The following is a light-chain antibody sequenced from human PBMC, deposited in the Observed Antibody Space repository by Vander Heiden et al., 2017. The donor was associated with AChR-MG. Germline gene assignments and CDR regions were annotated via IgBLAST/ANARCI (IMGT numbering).Light chain of an antibody. V-gene: IGLV1-40*01. CDR2: GNS. Sequence: QSVLTQPPSVPGAPGQRVTIPCTGSSSNIGAGYDVHWYQQLPGTAPKLLIYGNSNRPSGVPDRFSGSKSGTSASLAITGLQAEDEADYYCQSYDSSLSGSGVFGGGTKLTVL. CDR1: SSNIGAGYD. CDR3: QSYDSSLSGSGV. J-gene: IGLJ2*01.